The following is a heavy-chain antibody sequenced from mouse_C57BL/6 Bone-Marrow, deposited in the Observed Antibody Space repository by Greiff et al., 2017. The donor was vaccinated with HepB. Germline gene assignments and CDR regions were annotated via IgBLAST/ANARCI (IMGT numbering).Heavy chain of an antibody. V-gene: IGHV1-69*01. J-gene: IGHJ3*01. CDR3: AGEVDGYYLAWFAY. D-gene: IGHD2-3*01. CDR1: GYTFTSYW. Sequence: QVQLQQPGAELVMPGASVKLSCKASGYTFTSYWMHWVKQRPGQGLEWIGEIDPSDSYTNYNQKFKGKSTLTVDKSSSTAYMQLSSLTSEDSAVYYCAGEVDGYYLAWFAYWGQGTLVTVSA. CDR2: IDPSDSYT.